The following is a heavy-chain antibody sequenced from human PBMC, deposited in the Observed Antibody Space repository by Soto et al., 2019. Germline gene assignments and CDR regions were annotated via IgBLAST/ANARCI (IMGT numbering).Heavy chain of an antibody. D-gene: IGHD6-19*01. V-gene: IGHV3-9*01. Sequence: PGGSLRVCGAACGCTLDDYAMHWVRQAPGKGLEWVSGISWNSGSIGYADSVKGRCTISRDNAKNSLYLQMNSLRAEDTALYYCAKDIQQVQWLYTDFDYWGQGTLVTVSS. CDR3: AKDIQQVQWLYTDFDY. J-gene: IGHJ4*02. CDR2: ISWNSGSI. CDR1: GCTLDDYA.